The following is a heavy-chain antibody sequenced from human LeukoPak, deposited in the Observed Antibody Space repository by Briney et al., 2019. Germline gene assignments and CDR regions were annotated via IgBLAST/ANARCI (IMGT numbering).Heavy chain of an antibody. J-gene: IGHJ6*04. CDR1: GFTFSSYE. Sequence: GGSLRLSCAASGFTFSSYEMNWVRQAPGKGLEWVSYISSSGSTIYYADSVKGRFTISRDNAKNSLYLQMNSLRAEDTAVYYCSELGITMIGGVWGKGTTVTVSS. CDR3: SELGITMIGGV. D-gene: IGHD3-10*02. V-gene: IGHV3-48*03. CDR2: ISSSGSTI.